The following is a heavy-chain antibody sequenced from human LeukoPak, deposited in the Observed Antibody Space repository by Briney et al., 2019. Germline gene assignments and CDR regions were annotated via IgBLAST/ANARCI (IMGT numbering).Heavy chain of an antibody. CDR1: GYTFTSYG. CDR2: ISAYNGNT. V-gene: IGHV1-18*01. D-gene: IGHD2/OR15-2a*01. J-gene: IGHJ5*02. CDR3: SMGFDP. Sequence: ASVKVSCKASGYTFTSYGISWVRQAPGQGLEWMGWISAYNGNTNYAQKFQGRVTMTRDTSISTAYMELSRLRSDDTAVYYCSMGFDPWGQGTLVTVSS.